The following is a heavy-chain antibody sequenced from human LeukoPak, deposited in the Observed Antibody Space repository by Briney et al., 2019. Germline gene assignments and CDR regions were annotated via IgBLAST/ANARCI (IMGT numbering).Heavy chain of an antibody. V-gene: IGHV1-69*06. CDR1: GGTFSSYA. CDR3: ATAPYRGNAFDI. J-gene: IGHJ3*02. Sequence: ASVEVSCKASGGTFSSYAISWVRQAPGQGLEWMGGIIPIFGTANYAQKFQGRVTITADKSTSTAYMELSSLRSEDTAVYYCATAPYRGNAFDIWGQGTMVTVSS. D-gene: IGHD1-26*01. CDR2: IIPIFGTA.